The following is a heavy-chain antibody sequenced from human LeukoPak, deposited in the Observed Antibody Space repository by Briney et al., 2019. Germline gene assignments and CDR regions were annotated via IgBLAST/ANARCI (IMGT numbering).Heavy chain of an antibody. D-gene: IGHD3/OR15-3a*01. V-gene: IGHV3-66*01. Sequence: PGGSLRLSCAASGFTVSSNYMSWVRQDPGKGLEWVSVIYSGNTIKYADSVKGRFTISRDNSKNTVYLQMSSLRAEDTALYYCATIGTGDYRDDSWGQGTLVTVSS. CDR1: GFTVSSNY. J-gene: IGHJ5*01. CDR3: ATIGTGDYRDDS. CDR2: IYSGNTI.